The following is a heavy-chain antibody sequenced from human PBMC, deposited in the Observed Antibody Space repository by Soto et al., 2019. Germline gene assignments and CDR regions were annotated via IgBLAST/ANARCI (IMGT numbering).Heavy chain of an antibody. D-gene: IGHD6-19*01. CDR2: ISGSGTTA. CDR1: GFVFSSYA. Sequence: GGSLRLSCAASGFVFSSYAMSWVRQATGKGLERVSAISGSGTTAYYADSVKGQFIFSRDNPNNTIFLQMNSLRAEDTAVYFCAKTTDGWFSAFEIW. V-gene: IGHV3-23*01. J-gene: IGHJ3*02. CDR3: AKTTDGWFSAFEI.